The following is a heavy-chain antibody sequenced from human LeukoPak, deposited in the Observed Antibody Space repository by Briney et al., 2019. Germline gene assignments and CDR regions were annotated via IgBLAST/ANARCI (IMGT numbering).Heavy chain of an antibody. CDR1: GGSISSGGYY. CDR3: ARERRRSAYYFDY. CDR2: IYYSGST. J-gene: IGHJ4*02. V-gene: IGHV4-31*03. Sequence: SETLSLTCTVSGGSISSGGYYWSWIRQHPGQGLEWIGYIYYSGSTYYNPSLKSRVTISVDTSKNQFSLKLSSVTAADTAVYYCARERRRSAYYFDYWGQGTLVTVSS. D-gene: IGHD2-15*01.